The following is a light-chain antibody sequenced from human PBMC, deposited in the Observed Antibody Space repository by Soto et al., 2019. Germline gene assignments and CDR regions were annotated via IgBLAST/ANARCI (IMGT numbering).Light chain of an antibody. V-gene: IGKV3-20*01. CDR3: QEYGSS. J-gene: IGKJ4*01. CDR1: QIVSTY. Sequence: IVLTQSPGTLSLSPGERATLSCRASQIVSTYLAWYQQQPGQAPRLLIYGASSRATGIPDRFIGSGSGTDFTLTISRLEPEDFAVYYCQEYGSSFGGGTKVDI. CDR2: GAS.